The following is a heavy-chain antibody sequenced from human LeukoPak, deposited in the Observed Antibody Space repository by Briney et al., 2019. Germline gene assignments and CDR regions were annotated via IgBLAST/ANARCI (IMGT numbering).Heavy chain of an antibody. CDR2: VYYTGST. CDR1: GGSMSSSSFY. V-gene: IGHV4-39*01. Sequence: PSETLSLTCTVSGGSMSSSSFYWGWIRQPPGKGLEWIGSVYYTGSTDYNPSLKSRVTISVDTSKNQFSLKLSSVTAADTAVYYCARSSINIIMDVWGKGTTVTVSS. J-gene: IGHJ6*03. CDR3: ARSSINIIMDV.